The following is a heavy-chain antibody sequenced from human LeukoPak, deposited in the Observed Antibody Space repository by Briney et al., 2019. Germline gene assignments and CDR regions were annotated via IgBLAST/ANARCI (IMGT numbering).Heavy chain of an antibody. Sequence: ASVKVSCKASGYTFTGYYMHWVRQAPGQGLEWMGWINPNSGGTNYAQKFQGRVTMTRDTSISTAYMELSRLRSDDTAVYYWASGLITMVRGVIITFSDYWGQGTLVTVSS. CDR1: GYTFTGYY. J-gene: IGHJ4*02. D-gene: IGHD3-10*01. V-gene: IGHV1-2*02. CDR3: ASGLITMVRGVIITFSDY. CDR2: INPNSGGT.